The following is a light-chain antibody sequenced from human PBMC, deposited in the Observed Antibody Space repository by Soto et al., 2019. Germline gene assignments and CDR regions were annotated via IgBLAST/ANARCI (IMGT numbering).Light chain of an antibody. Sequence: DIQMTQSPSTLSASVGDRVTITCRASQSISSWLAWYQQKPGKAPKLLIYKASSLESGVPSRFSSSGSGTEFTLTISSLQPDDFATYYCQQYNSYPCTFGQGTKVEIK. J-gene: IGKJ1*01. V-gene: IGKV1-5*03. CDR1: QSISSW. CDR3: QQYNSYPCT. CDR2: KAS.